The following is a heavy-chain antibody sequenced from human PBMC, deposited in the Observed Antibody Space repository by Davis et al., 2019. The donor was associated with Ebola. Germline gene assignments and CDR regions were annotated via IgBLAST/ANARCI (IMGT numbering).Heavy chain of an antibody. D-gene: IGHD6-13*01. CDR2: IWYDGSNK. J-gene: IGHJ4*02. Sequence: PGGSLRLSCATPGFTFSSYGMHGVRQALGKGLEWVAVIWYDGSNKYYADSVKGRFTISRDNSKNTLYLQMNSLRAEDTAVYYCARVRGSSWGDFDYWGQGSLVTVSS. CDR3: ARVRGSSWGDFDY. CDR1: GFTFSSYG. V-gene: IGHV3-33*01.